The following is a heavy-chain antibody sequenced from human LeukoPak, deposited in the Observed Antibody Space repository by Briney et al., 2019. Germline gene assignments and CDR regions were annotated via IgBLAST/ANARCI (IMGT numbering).Heavy chain of an antibody. CDR1: GFTFSTYT. CDR2: IYSGGNT. V-gene: IGHV3-53*01. J-gene: IGHJ4*02. CDR3: ARLIAATGRLYFDY. D-gene: IGHD6-13*01. Sequence: GGSLRLSCAASGFTFSTYTMTWVRQAPGKGLEYVSVIYSGGNTYYAGSVKGRFTISRDNSKNTVYLQINSLRAEDTAVYYCARLIAATGRLYFDYWGQGTLVTVSS.